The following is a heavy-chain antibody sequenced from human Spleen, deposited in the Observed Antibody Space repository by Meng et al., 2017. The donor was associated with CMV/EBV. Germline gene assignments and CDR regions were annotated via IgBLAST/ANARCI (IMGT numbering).Heavy chain of an antibody. CDR2: INPSTGGT. CDR3: ARVLTARDFANAFDI. Sequence: KVSCKASGYTFIDYHIHWVRQAPGQGLEWMGWINPSTGGTNSALKFQGRVTMTSDASISTAYMEMSRLTSDDTAIYYCARVLTARDFANAFDIWGQGTMVTVSS. V-gene: IGHV1-2*02. D-gene: IGHD3-9*01. J-gene: IGHJ3*02. CDR1: GYTFIDYH.